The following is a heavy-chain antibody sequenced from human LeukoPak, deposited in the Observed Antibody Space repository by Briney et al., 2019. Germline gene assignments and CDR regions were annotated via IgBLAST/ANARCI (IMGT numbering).Heavy chain of an antibody. CDR1: GGSISTSNYY. Sequence: PSETLSLTCTVSGGSISTSNYYWGWIRQPPGKGLEWIGNIFYSGSTYYSPSLRSRVTISLDTSRNQFSLKLSSVTAADTAVYYCARARFPSAYAFDIWGQGTMVTVSS. CDR3: ARARFPSAYAFDI. V-gene: IGHV4-39*07. CDR2: IFYSGST. J-gene: IGHJ3*02.